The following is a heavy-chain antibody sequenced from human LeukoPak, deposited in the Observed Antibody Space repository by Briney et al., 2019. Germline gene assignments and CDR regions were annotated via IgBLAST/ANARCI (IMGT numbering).Heavy chain of an antibody. V-gene: IGHV1-2*02. D-gene: IGHD6-13*01. CDR1: GYTFTGYY. CDR3: ARDTAYSSPNFDY. CDR2: INPNSGGT. Sequence: ASVKVSCKASGYTFTGYYMHWVRQAPGQGLEWTGWINPNSGGTNYAQNFQGRVTMTRDTSISTAYMELSRLRSDDTAVYYCARDTAYSSPNFDYWGQGTLVTVSS. J-gene: IGHJ4*02.